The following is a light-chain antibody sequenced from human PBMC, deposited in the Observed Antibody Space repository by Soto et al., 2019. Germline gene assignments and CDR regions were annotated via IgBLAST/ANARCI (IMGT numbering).Light chain of an antibody. V-gene: IGLV3-25*02. CDR3: QSADSSGTYHV. CDR1: ALPKQY. Sequence: SYELTQPPSVSVSPGQTARITCSGDALPKQYAYWYQQKPGQAPVLGIYKDSERPSGIPERFSGSSSGTTVTLTISGVQAEDEADYYCQSADSSGTYHVFGTGTKLTVL. CDR2: KDS. J-gene: IGLJ1*01.